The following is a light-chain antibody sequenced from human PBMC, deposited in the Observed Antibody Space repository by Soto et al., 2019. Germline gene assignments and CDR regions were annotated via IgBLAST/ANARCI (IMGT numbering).Light chain of an antibody. Sequence: EIVLTQSPGTLSLSPGERATLSCRASQSVRGDYLAWYQQKPGQAPRXLIHGASNTATGTPDRFSGSGSGTEFTLTISSLQPDDFATYYCQQYNSYWTFGQGTKVDIK. CDR1: QSVRGDY. J-gene: IGKJ1*01. CDR3: QQYNSYWT. CDR2: GAS. V-gene: IGKV3-20*01.